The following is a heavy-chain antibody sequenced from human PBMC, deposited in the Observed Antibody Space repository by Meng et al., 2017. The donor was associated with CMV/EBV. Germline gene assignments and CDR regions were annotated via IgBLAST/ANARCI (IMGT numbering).Heavy chain of an antibody. J-gene: IGHJ5*02. CDR1: SCRGYS. V-gene: IGHV4-34*01. D-gene: IGHD2-2*01. Sequence: SCRGYSWSGIGQPQGKGLEWIGEINHSGSTNYNPSLKSRVTISVDTSKNQFSLKLSSVTAADTAVYYCARGGYCSSTSCLTRVWFDPWGQGTLVTVSS. CDR2: INHSGST. CDR3: ARGGYCSSTSCLTRVWFDP.